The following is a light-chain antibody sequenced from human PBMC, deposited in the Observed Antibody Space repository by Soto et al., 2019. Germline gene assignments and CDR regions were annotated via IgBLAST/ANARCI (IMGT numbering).Light chain of an antibody. J-gene: IGLJ2*01. CDR3: CSYAGSSTFGVV. CDR2: EGS. CDR1: SNDVGSYNL. Sequence: QSALTQPASVSGSPGQSITISCTGTSNDVGSYNLVSWYQQHPGKAPKLMIYEGSKRPSGVSNRFSGSKSGNTASLTISGLQADDEADYYCCSYAGSSTFGVVFGGGTELTVL. V-gene: IGLV2-23*03.